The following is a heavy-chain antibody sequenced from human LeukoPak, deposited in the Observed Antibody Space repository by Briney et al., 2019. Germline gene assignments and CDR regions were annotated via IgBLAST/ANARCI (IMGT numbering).Heavy chain of an antibody. Sequence: PGGSLRLSCVASGFTFSSYAMHWIRQAPGKGLEWVAVIPSDGNNKHYGDSVKGRFTISRDNSKNMLYLQINSLRAEDTALYYCARESGALRGNSYGHWGQRTLVTVSS. CDR1: GFTFSSYA. D-gene: IGHD5-18*01. J-gene: IGHJ4*02. CDR2: IPSDGNNK. V-gene: IGHV3-30*04. CDR3: ARESGALRGNSYGH.